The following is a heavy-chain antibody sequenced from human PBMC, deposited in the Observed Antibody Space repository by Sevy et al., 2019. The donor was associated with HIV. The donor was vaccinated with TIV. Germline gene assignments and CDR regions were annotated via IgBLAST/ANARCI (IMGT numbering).Heavy chain of an antibody. Sequence: SETLSLTCAVYGGSFSGYYWSWIRQPPGKGLEWIGEINHSGSTNYNPSLKSRVTISVDTSKNQFSLKLSSVTAADTAVYYCARAAPGYYDCWSGYLRFDPWGQGTLVTVSS. CDR3: ARAAPGYYDCWSGYLRFDP. V-gene: IGHV4-34*01. CDR1: GGSFSGYY. D-gene: IGHD3-3*01. CDR2: INHSGST. J-gene: IGHJ5*02.